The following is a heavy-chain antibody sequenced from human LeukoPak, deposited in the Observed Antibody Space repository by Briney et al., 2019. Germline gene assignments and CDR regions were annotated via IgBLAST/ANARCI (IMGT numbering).Heavy chain of an antibody. Sequence: GGSLRLSCAASGFTFSSYAMHWVRQAPGKGLEWVAVISYDGSNKYYADSVKGRFTISRDNSKNTLYLQMNSLRAEDTAVYYCARKQYCSSTSCYTPLRPFDYWGQGTLVTVSS. CDR3: ARKQYCSSTSCYTPLRPFDY. D-gene: IGHD2-2*02. V-gene: IGHV3-30-3*01. CDR2: ISYDGSNK. CDR1: GFTFSSYA. J-gene: IGHJ4*02.